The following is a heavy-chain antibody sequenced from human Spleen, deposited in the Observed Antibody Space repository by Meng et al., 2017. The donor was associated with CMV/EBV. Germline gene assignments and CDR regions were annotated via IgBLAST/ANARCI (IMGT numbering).Heavy chain of an antibody. CDR1: GDSINSGGYY. J-gene: IGHJ4*02. V-gene: IGHV4-61*08. CDR2: IYYSGST. Sequence: SETLSLTCTVSGDSINSGGYYWSWNRQHPGKGLEWIGYIYYSGSTNYNPSLKSRVTISVDTSKNQFSLKLSSVTAADTAVYYCARRDGYSTFDYWGQGTLVTVSS. CDR3: ARRDGYSTFDY. D-gene: IGHD5-24*01.